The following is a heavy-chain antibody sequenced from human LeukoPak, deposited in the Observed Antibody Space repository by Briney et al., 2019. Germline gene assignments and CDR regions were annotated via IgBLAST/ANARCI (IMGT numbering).Heavy chain of an antibody. CDR2: ISGSGGST. J-gene: IGHJ4*02. D-gene: IGHD2-2*01. CDR3: AKTPFIVVVPAAMSDY. CDR1: GFTFSSYA. Sequence: GGSLRLSCAASGFTFSSYAMSWVRQAPGKGLEWVSAISGSGGSTYYADSVKGRFTISRDNSKNTLYLQMNSLRAEDTAVYYCAKTPFIVVVPAAMSDYWGQGTLVTVSS. V-gene: IGHV3-23*01.